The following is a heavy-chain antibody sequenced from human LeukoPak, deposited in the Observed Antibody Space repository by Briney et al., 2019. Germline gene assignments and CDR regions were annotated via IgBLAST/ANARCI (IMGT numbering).Heavy chain of an antibody. CDR2: IYTAGRT. J-gene: IGHJ3*02. CDR3: ARLESGHYYDSSGYYFDAFDI. D-gene: IGHD3-22*01. CDR1: GFTVSSKN. Sequence: GGSLRLSCAASGFTVSSKNMNWVRQAPGKGLEWVSIIYTAGRTYYADSVKGRFTISRDNFKNTVYLQMNSLRAEDTAVYYCARLESGHYYDSSGYYFDAFDIWGQGTMVTVSS. V-gene: IGHV3-66*01.